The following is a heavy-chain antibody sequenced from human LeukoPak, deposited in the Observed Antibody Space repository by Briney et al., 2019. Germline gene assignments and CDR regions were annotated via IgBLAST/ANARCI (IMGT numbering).Heavy chain of an antibody. D-gene: IGHD6-13*01. CDR3: ARSIAAAGSLDALDI. Sequence: GGSLRLSCAASGFTVSSNYMSWVRQAPGKGLEWVSVIYSGGSTYYADSVKGRFTISRDNSKNTLYLQMNGPRAEDTAVYYCARSIAAAGSLDALDIWGQGTMVTVSS. CDR1: GFTVSSNY. CDR2: IYSGGST. J-gene: IGHJ3*02. V-gene: IGHV3-53*01.